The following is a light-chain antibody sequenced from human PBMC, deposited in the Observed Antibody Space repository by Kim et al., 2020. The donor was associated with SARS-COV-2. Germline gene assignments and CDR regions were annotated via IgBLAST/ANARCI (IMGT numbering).Light chain of an antibody. CDR1: QGISSY. CDR3: QQLNSYPLT. J-gene: IGKJ4*01. V-gene: IGKV1-9*01. Sequence: ASVGDRVTITCRASQGISSYLAWYQQKPGKAPKLLIYPASTLQSGVPSRFSGSGSGTEFTLTISSLQPEDFATYHCQQLNSYPLTFGGGTKVDIK. CDR2: PAS.